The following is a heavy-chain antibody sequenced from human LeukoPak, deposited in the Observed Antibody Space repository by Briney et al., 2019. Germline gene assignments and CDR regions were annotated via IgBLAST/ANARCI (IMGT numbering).Heavy chain of an antibody. Sequence: SETLSLTCTVSGGSISSGSYYWSWIRQPAGKGLEWIGRIYTSGSTNYNPSLKSRVTISVATSKNQFSLKLSSVTAADTAVYYCARSAAGTFLYYYYYYMDVWGKGTTVTISS. CDR2: IYTSGST. V-gene: IGHV4-61*02. D-gene: IGHD6-13*01. J-gene: IGHJ6*03. CDR3: ARSAAGTFLYYYYYYMDV. CDR1: GGSISSGSYY.